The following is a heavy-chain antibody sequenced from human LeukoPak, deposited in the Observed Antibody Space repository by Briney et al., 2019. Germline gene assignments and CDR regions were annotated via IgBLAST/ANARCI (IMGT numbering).Heavy chain of an antibody. D-gene: IGHD3-10*01. CDR3: ARDSMVRGVIPSWFDP. Sequence: QAGGSLRLSCAASGFTFSSYSMNWVRQAPGKGLEWVSYISSSSSTIYYADSVKGRFTISRDNAKNSLYLQINSLRDEDTAVYYCARDSMVRGVIPSWFDPWGQGTLVTVSS. CDR1: GFTFSSYS. J-gene: IGHJ5*02. CDR2: ISSSSSTI. V-gene: IGHV3-48*02.